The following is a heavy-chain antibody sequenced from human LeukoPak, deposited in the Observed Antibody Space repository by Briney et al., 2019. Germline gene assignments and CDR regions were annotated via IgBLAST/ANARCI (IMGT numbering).Heavy chain of an antibody. CDR2: IYYSGST. D-gene: IGHD6-13*01. J-gene: IGHJ4*02. Sequence: SEILSLTCTVSGGSISSSSYYWGWIRQPPGKGLEWIGSIYYSGSTYYNPSLKSRVTISVDTSKNQFSLKLSSVTAADTAVYYCASCIAAGPCWYWGQGTLVTVSS. CDR3: ASCIAAGPCWY. CDR1: GGSISSSSYY. V-gene: IGHV4-39*01.